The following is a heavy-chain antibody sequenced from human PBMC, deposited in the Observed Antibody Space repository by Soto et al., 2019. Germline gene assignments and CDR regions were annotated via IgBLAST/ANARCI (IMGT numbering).Heavy chain of an antibody. Sequence: PGEPLKISWNGSGYSFTNNWIGWVRKMPGKGLEWVGIIYPGDSGTRYSPSFQGQVTISADKSISTAYLQWSSLKASDTAMYYFWILLAFVGIPSSFTPLAYWGRGSLAPV. J-gene: IGHJ1*01. CDR2: IYPGDSGT. D-gene: IGHD3-3*01. CDR3: WILLAFVGIPSSFTPLAY. CDR1: GYSFTNNW. V-gene: IGHV5-51*01.